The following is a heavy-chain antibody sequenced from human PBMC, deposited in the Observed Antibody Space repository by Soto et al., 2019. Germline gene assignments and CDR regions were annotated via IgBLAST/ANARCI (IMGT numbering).Heavy chain of an antibody. Sequence: GGSLRLSCAASGFTFRDYYMSWIRQAPGKGLEWLSYISSSGSTMYYADSVKGRFTISRDNAKNSLHLQMNSLRAEDTAVYYCARTVTASYHYYYAMDVWGQGTTVTVSS. CDR2: ISSSGSTM. CDR3: ARTVTASYHYYYAMDV. V-gene: IGHV3-11*01. CDR1: GFTFRDYY. J-gene: IGHJ6*02. D-gene: IGHD4-4*01.